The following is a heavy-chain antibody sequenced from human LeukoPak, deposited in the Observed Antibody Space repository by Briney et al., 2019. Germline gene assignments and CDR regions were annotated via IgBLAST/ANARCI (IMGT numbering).Heavy chain of an antibody. D-gene: IGHD3-10*01. J-gene: IGHJ3*02. Sequence: SETLSLTCTVSGGSISSYYWSWIRQSPGKGLEWIGYIYYSGSTNYNPSLKSRVTISVDTSKNQFSLKLSSVTAADTAVYYCARENPGVRGVMRKGAFDIWGQGTMVTVSS. CDR1: GGSISSYY. V-gene: IGHV4-59*01. CDR2: IYYSGST. CDR3: ARENPGVRGVMRKGAFDI.